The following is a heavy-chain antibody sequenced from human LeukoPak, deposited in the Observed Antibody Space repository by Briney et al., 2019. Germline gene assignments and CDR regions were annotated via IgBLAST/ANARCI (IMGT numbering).Heavy chain of an antibody. V-gene: IGHV1-18*01. Sequence: ASVKVSCKASGYTFTSYGISWVRHAPGQALEWMGWISVYTGNTNFVQKLQGRLTMTTDTSTSTAYMELRSLTSDDTAMYFCARAKRSDSSGFSPLVHWGQGTLVTVSS. J-gene: IGHJ4*02. D-gene: IGHD3-22*01. CDR3: ARAKRSDSSGFSPLVH. CDR1: GYTFTSYG. CDR2: ISVYTGNT.